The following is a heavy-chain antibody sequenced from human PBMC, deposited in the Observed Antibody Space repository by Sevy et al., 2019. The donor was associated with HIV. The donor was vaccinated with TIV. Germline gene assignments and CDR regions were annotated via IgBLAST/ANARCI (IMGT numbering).Heavy chain of an antibody. Sequence: SETLSLTCTVSGYSISSGYYWGWIRQPPGKGLEWIGSIYHSGSTYYNPSLKSRVTISVDTSKNQFSLKLSSVTAADTAVYYCASTTGSMVRGVMPRYFDLWGRGTLVTVSS. CDR1: GYSISSGYY. J-gene: IGHJ2*01. V-gene: IGHV4-38-2*02. CDR2: IYHSGST. CDR3: ASTTGSMVRGVMPRYFDL. D-gene: IGHD3-10*01.